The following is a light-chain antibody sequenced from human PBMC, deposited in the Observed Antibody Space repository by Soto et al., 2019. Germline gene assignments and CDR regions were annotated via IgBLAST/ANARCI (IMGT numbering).Light chain of an antibody. CDR3: QQYANSRT. CDR2: DAS. Sequence: ENVLTQSPGTLSLSPGERATLSCRASHRVSSNYLAWYQQKPGQAPRLLIYDASSRATGIPDRFSGSGSGTDFTLTISRLEPEDFAVYYCQQYANSRTFGQGPKVDIK. CDR1: HRVSSNY. V-gene: IGKV3-20*01. J-gene: IGKJ1*01.